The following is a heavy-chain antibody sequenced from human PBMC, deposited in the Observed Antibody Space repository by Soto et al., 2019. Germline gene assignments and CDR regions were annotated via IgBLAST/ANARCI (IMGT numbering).Heavy chain of an antibody. CDR2: IIPIFGTA. CDR3: ARAYDILTGSLDY. Sequence: RASVKVSCKASGGTFSSYAISWVRQAPGQGLEWMGGIIPIFGTANYAQKFQGRVTITADKSTSTAYMELSSLRSEDTAVYYCARAYDILTGSLDYWGQGTLVTVSS. V-gene: IGHV1-69*06. CDR1: GGTFSSYA. J-gene: IGHJ4*02. D-gene: IGHD3-9*01.